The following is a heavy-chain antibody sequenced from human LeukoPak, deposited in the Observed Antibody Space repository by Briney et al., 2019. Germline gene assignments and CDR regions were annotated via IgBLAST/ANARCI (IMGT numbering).Heavy chain of an antibody. Sequence: SVKVSCKASGGTFSSYAISWVRQAPGQGLEWMGRIIPIPGIANYAQKFQGRVTITADKSTSTAYMELSSLRSEDTAVYYCARAAKKFSPLDYWGQGTLVTVSS. CDR2: IIPIPGIA. J-gene: IGHJ4*02. V-gene: IGHV1-69*04. CDR1: GGTFSSYA. D-gene: IGHD6-25*01. CDR3: ARAAKKFSPLDY.